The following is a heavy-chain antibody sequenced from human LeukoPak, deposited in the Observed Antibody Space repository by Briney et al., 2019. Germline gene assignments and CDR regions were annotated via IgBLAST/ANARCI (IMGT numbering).Heavy chain of an antibody. CDR1: GGTFSSYA. CDR2: IIPILGIA. J-gene: IGHJ6*02. CDR3: ARSTRPIGMDV. D-gene: IGHD2-2*01. V-gene: IGHV1-69*04. Sequence: ASVKVSCKASGGTFSSYAISWVRQAPGQGLEWMVRIIPILGIANYAQKFQGRVTITADKSTSTAYMELSSLRSEDTAVYYCARSTRPIGMDVWGQGTTVTVSS.